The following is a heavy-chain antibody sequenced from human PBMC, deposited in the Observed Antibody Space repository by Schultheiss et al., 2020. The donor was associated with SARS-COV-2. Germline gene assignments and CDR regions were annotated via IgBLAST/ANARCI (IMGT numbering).Heavy chain of an antibody. D-gene: IGHD2-15*01. CDR1: GFTFSSYW. CDR2: INSDGSST. CDR3: AIDTLGDCGGGRCSY. V-gene: IGHV3-74*01. J-gene: IGHJ4*01. Sequence: GGSLRLSCAASGFTFSSYWMHWVRQAPGKGLVWVSRINSDGSSTSYADSVKGRFTMSRDNAKNTLYLQMNSLRAEDTAVYYCAIDTLGDCGGGRCSYWGPGTLVTVSS.